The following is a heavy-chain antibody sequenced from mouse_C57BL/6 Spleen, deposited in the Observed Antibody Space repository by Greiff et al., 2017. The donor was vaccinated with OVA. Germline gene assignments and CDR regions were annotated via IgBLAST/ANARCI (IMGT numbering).Heavy chain of an antibody. V-gene: IGHV2-2*01. CDR2: IWSGGST. CDR3: ARPDGYYAMDY. D-gene: IGHD2-3*01. J-gene: IGHJ4*01. Sequence: QVQLQQSGPGLVQPSQSLSITCTVSGFSLTSYGVHWVRQSPGKGLEWLGVIWSGGSTDYNAAFISRLSISKDNSKSQVFFKMNSLQADDTAIYYCARPDGYYAMDYWGQGTSVTVSS. CDR1: GFSLTSYG.